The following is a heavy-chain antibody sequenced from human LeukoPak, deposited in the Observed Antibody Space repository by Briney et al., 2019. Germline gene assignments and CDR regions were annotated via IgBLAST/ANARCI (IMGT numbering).Heavy chain of an antibody. CDR2: IYYSGST. D-gene: IGHD3-10*01. CDR3: ARSTMVRGVIIDY. J-gene: IGHJ4*02. V-gene: IGHV4-59*01. Sequence: PSETLSLTCTVSGGSISSYYWGWIRQPPGKGLEWIGYIYYSGSTNYNPSLKSRVTISVDTSKNQFSLKLSSVTAADTAVYYCARSTMVRGVIIDYWGQGTLVTVSS. CDR1: GGSISSYY.